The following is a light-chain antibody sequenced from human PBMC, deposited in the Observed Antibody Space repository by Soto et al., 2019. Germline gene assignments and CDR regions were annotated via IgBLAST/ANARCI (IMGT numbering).Light chain of an antibody. CDR3: QKYNSAPNT. Sequence: DVQITQSQSSLSASVGDRVTITCRASRDISSSLAWYQQKPGKVPKLLIYAASTLHAGVQSRFSGSGSGTFFTLTINSLQPEDVATYYSQKYNSAPNTFGRGTRLEI. CDR2: AAS. V-gene: IGKV1-27*01. CDR1: RDISSS. J-gene: IGKJ2*01.